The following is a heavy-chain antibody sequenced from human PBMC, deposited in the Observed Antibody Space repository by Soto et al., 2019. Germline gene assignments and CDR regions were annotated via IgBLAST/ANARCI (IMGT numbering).Heavy chain of an antibody. J-gene: IGHJ4*02. D-gene: IGHD3-16*02. V-gene: IGHV3-30-3*01. Sequence: GGSLRLSCAASGFIFSTYAIHWVRQAPGKGPEWVAVISYNGGNKYYADSVKDRFTISRDNSRNTVYLEMVSLRPEDTAVYSCARDVSGGSRLGQKSLYYDYWGQGTLVTVSS. CDR2: ISYNGGNK. CDR1: GFIFSTYA. CDR3: ARDVSGGSRLGQKSLYYDY.